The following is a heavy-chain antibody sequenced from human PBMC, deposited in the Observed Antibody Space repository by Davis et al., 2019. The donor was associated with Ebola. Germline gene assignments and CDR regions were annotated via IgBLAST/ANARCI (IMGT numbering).Heavy chain of an antibody. CDR2: IYSGGST. V-gene: IGHV3-66*01. Sequence: GESLKISCAASGFTVSSNYMSWVRQAPGKGLEWVSVIYSGGSTYYADSVKGRFTISRDNSKNTLYLQMNSLRAEDTAVYYCARDLGDYGDQGDYWGQGTLVTVSS. CDR1: GFTVSSNY. D-gene: IGHD4-17*01. J-gene: IGHJ4*02. CDR3: ARDLGDYGDQGDY.